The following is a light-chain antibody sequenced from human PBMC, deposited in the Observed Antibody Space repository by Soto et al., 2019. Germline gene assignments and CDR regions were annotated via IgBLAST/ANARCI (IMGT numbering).Light chain of an antibody. CDR3: QQYNNWPWT. J-gene: IGKJ1*01. Sequence: LTQSPGTLSVSPGVGATLSCRASQSISDTLAWYQQKPGQAPRLLIYGASTRAPGFPARFSGIGSGTDFTLTLSSLQSEDFAVYYCQQYNNWPWTFGQGTKVDIK. CDR1: QSISDT. CDR2: GAS. V-gene: IGKV3-15*01.